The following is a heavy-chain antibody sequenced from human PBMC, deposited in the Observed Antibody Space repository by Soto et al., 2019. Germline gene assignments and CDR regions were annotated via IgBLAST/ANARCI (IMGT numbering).Heavy chain of an antibody. CDR1: GFTFSSYW. J-gene: IGHJ6*02. CDR3: ARGIRPAYGADG. V-gene: IGHV3-74*01. Sequence: GGSLRLSCAASGFTFSSYWMHWVRQSPGKGLVWVSRMNSDGSSISYADSVKGRFTTSRDNAKSTLSLQMNSLRAEDTAEYYCARGIRPAYGADGWGQGTTVTLSS. CDR2: MNSDGSSI. D-gene: IGHD4-17*01.